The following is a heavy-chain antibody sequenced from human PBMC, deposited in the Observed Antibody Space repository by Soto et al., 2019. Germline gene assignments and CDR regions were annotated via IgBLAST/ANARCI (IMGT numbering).Heavy chain of an antibody. J-gene: IGHJ4*02. V-gene: IGHV3-48*04. CDR3: ARDPNGDYVGAFDS. Sequence: GGSLRHSCVGSGFTFSDYAMNWVRQAPGKGLEWVSYISSSSNTIYNTDSVKGRFTISRDNSKNTLYLQLNSLRAEDTATYFCARDPNGDYVGAFDSWGQGSLLTVSS. CDR2: ISSSSNTI. D-gene: IGHD4-17*01. CDR1: GFTFSDYA.